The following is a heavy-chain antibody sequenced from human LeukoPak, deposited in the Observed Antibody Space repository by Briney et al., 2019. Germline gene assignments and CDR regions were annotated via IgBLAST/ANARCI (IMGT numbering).Heavy chain of an antibody. J-gene: IGHJ4*02. D-gene: IGHD6-19*01. CDR3: ARQEGRYEVY. V-gene: IGHV5-51*01. CDR2: IYPGDSDT. Sequence: GESLKISCKCSGYSFTDYWIGWVRQMPGKGLEGMGIIYPGDSDTRYSPSFQGQVTISADKPISTAYLQWSSPKASDTAMYYCARQEGRYEVYWGQGTLVTVSS. CDR1: GYSFTDYW.